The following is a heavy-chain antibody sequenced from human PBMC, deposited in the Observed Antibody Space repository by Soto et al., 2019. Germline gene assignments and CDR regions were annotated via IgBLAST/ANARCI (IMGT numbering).Heavy chain of an antibody. V-gene: IGHV3-48*02. Sequence: DVPLVESGGGLVKPGGSLRLSCAASGFNFHTYTMTWVRQAPGKGLAWVSYISVTSETIFYADSVNGRFTISRDNAKNSLYLQLNSLRDEETAVYYCATGYCRSDNCHFTHWGQGTLVTVSS. J-gene: IGHJ4*02. CDR2: ISVTSETI. D-gene: IGHD2-2*03. CDR1: GFNFHTYT. CDR3: ATGYCRSDNCHFTH.